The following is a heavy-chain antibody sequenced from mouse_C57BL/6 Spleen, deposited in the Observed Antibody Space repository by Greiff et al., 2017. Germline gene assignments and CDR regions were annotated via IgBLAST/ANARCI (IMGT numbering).Heavy chain of an antibody. V-gene: IGHV5-17*01. CDR3: AYDYYAMDY. CDR1: GFTFSDYG. D-gene: IGHD2-12*01. Sequence: EVMLVESGGGLVKPGGSLTLSCAASGFTFSDYGMHWVRQAPEKGLEWVAYISSGSSTIYYADTVKGRFTISRDNAKNTLFLQMTSLRSEDTAMYYCAYDYYAMDYWGQGTSVTVSS. CDR2: ISSGSSTI. J-gene: IGHJ4*01.